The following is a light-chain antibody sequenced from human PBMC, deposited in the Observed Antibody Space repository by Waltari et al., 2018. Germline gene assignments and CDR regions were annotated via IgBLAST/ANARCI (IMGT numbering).Light chain of an antibody. J-gene: IGLJ3*02. Sequence: QLVVTQSPSASASLGASVKLTCTLSSGHSSNIIAWHQQQPEKGPRYLRKVNSDGSHSKGDEIPDRFSGSSSGAERYLTISSLQSEDEADYYCQTGGHGTWVFGGGTKLTVL. V-gene: IGLV4-69*01. CDR3: QTGGHGTWV. CDR2: VNSDGSH. CDR1: SGHSSNI.